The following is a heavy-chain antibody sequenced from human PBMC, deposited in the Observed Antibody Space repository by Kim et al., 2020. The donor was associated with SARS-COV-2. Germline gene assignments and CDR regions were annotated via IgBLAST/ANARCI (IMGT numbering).Heavy chain of an antibody. CDR3: ARDYGGNFLPFDP. V-gene: IGHV1-69*13. J-gene: IGHJ5*02. Sequence: SVKVSCKASGGTFSSYAISWVRQAPGQGLEWMGGIIPIFGTANYAQKFQGRVTITADESTSTAYMELSSLRSEDTAVYYCARDYGGNFLPFDPWGQGTLVTVSS. D-gene: IGHD4-17*01. CDR2: IIPIFGTA. CDR1: GGTFSSYA.